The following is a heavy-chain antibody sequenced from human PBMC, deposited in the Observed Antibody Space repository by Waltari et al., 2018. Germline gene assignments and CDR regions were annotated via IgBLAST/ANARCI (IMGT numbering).Heavy chain of an antibody. J-gene: IGHJ4*02. V-gene: IGHV3-23*01. CDR3: ARDWRRSLEYLDWLLFALDY. CDR2: FSGSGVSG. CDR1: GFTFSSHA. Sequence: ELQLLEAGGGLVQPGGSLRLSCGASGFTFSSHAMSWVRQAPGKGIEWVAVFSGSGVSGFDAGSVKGRFTVSRDNSKNTLFLEMNSLRAVDTAVYFCARDWRRSLEYLDWLLFALDYWGQGTLVTVSS. D-gene: IGHD3-9*01.